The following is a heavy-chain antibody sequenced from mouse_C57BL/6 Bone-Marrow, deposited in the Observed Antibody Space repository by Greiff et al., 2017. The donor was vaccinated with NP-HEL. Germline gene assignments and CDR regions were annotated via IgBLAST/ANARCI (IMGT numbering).Heavy chain of an antibody. CDR3: ARVAPLLRYPYWYFDV. Sequence: VQLKESGPELVKPGASVKISCKASGYSFTDYNMNWVKQSNGKSLEWIGVINPNYGTTSYNQKFKGKATLTVDQSSSTAYMQLNSLTSEDSAVYYCARVAPLLRYPYWYFDVWGTGTTVTVSS. J-gene: IGHJ1*03. D-gene: IGHD1-1*01. CDR2: INPNYGTT. CDR1: GYSFTDYN. V-gene: IGHV1-39*01.